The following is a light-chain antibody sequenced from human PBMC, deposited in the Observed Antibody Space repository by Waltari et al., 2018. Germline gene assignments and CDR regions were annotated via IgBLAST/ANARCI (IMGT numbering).Light chain of an antibody. J-gene: IGLJ6*01. CDR1: SSNIGSNN. CDR3: AAWDDSLSGNV. V-gene: IGLV1-44*01. CDR2: TNN. Sequence: QSALTQPPSASGTPGQRVTIPCSGSSSNIGSNNVNWYQQLPGTAPKLLIYTNNQRPSGVPDRFSGSKSGTSASLAISGLQSEDEADYYCAAWDDSLSGNVFGSGTKVTVL.